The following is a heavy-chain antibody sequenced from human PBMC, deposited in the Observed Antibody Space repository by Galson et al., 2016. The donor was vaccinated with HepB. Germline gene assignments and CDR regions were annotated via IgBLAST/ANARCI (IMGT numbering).Heavy chain of an antibody. CDR2: INYSGNT. J-gene: IGHJ4*02. Sequence: ETLSLTCTVSGGSISTRTYYWVWIRQPPGKGLEWIGSINYSGNTYYNPSLRSRVTISVDTSKNQFSLRLSSVTAADTAVYYCASIVVVSSAPTNYFDYWGQGTLVTVSS. D-gene: IGHD2-2*01. V-gene: IGHV4-39*01. CDR1: GGSISTRTYY. CDR3: ASIVVVSSAPTNYFDY.